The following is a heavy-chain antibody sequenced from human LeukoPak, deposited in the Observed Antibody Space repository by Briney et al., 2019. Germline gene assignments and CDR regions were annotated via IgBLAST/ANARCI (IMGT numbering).Heavy chain of an antibody. CDR2: IKSKTDGGTT. D-gene: IGHD4-17*01. CDR1: GFTFSNAW. V-gene: IGHV3-15*01. J-gene: IGHJ6*03. CDR3: TTILSYGDYTEFYMDV. Sequence: PGGSLRLSCAASGFTFSNAWMSWVRQAPGKGLELGGRIKSKTDGGTTDYAAPVKGRFTISRDDLKNTLYLQMNSLKTDDTAVYYCTTILSYGDYTEFYMDVWGKGTTVTVSS.